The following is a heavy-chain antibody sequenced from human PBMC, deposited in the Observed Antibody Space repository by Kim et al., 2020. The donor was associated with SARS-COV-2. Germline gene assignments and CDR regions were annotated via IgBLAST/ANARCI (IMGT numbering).Heavy chain of an antibody. V-gene: IGHV3-74*01. Sequence: GSWTTYADSVKDQFTISRDDAKNMLYLQMNSLRVEDTAVYYCVAARSDFDYWGQGTLVTVSS. CDR3: VAARSDFDY. CDR2: GSWT. J-gene: IGHJ4*02. D-gene: IGHD3-3*01.